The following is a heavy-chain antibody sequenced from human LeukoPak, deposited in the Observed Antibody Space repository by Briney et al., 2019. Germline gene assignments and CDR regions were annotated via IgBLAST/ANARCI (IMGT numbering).Heavy chain of an antibody. V-gene: IGHV3-23*01. D-gene: IGHD2-2*02. CDR3: PKQYSSNSNCYIDY. CDR2: ISGTGDST. CDR1: GFSFSDYG. Sequence: GRSLSLSCAASGFSFSDYGMNWVRQAPGKGPEWVSVISGTGDSTYYADSVKGRFTISRDNSKNTLYLQMNSLRAEDTAVYYCPKQYSSNSNCYIDYWGQGTLVTVSS. J-gene: IGHJ4*02.